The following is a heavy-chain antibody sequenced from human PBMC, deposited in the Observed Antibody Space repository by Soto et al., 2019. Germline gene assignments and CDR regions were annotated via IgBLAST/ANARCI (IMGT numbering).Heavy chain of an antibody. CDR2: IKHGGSET. D-gene: IGHD6-19*01. CDR1: GFSISRYW. CDR3: ATSPSGWYPTDY. V-gene: IGHV3-7*03. Sequence: PGGSLRLSCVASGFSISRYWMSWFGQAPGKGLEWVATIKHGGSETYYVDSVKGRFTISRDNAKNTLYLQMNSLRAEDTAVYYCATSPSGWYPTDYWGQGTLVTV. J-gene: IGHJ4*02.